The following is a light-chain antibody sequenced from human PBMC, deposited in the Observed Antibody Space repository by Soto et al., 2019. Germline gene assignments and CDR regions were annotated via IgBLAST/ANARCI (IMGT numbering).Light chain of an antibody. J-gene: IGKJ3*01. Sequence: IQLTQSPSSLSASVGGRVTITCRASQGISSYLAWYQQKPGKAPKLLIYAAPTLQSGVPSRFSGSGSGTDFTLTISSLQPEDFATYYCQQLNSYPRFTFGPGTKVDIK. CDR3: QQLNSYPRFT. CDR1: QGISSY. V-gene: IGKV1-9*01. CDR2: AAP.